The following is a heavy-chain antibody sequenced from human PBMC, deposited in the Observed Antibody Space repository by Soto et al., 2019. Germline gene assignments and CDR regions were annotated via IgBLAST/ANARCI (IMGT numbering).Heavy chain of an antibody. V-gene: IGHV1-18*01. CDR1: GYTFTSYG. D-gene: IGHD3-3*01. CDR2: ISAYNGNT. J-gene: IGHJ6*02. Sequence: QVQLVQSGAEVKKPGASVKVSCKAYGYTFTSYGISWVRQAPGQGLEWMGWISAYNGNTNYAQKLQGRVTMTTDTSTSTAYMELRSLRSDDTAVYYCARPSHSYYDFWSGYYKSYYYYGMDVWGQGTTVTVSS. CDR3: ARPSHSYYDFWSGYYKSYYYYGMDV.